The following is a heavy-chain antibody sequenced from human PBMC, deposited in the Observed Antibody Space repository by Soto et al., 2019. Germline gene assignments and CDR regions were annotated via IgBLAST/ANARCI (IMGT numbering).Heavy chain of an antibody. J-gene: IGHJ3*02. D-gene: IGHD1-7*01. CDR2: IIPILGIA. CDR1: GGTFSSYT. V-gene: IGHV1-69*04. CDR3: ARDDTGTTFHDAFDI. Sequence: ASVKVSCTASGGTFSSYTSSWVRQAPGQGLEWMGRIIPILGIANYAQKFQGRVTITADKSTSTAYMELSSLRSEDTAVYYCARDDTGTTFHDAFDIWGQGTMVTVSS.